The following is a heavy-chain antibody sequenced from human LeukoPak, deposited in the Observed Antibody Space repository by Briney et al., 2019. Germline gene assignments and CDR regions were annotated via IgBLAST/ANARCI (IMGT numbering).Heavy chain of an antibody. V-gene: IGHV4-39*01. CDR2: FYYSGST. D-gene: IGHD6-19*01. CDR3: ARRGGWYYFDY. CDR1: GGSISSSSYY. Sequence: SETLSLTCTVSGGSISSSSYYWGWIRQPPGKGLEWIGTFYYSGSTYYNPSLKSRVTISVDTSKNQFSLKLNSVTAADTAVYYCARRGGWYYFDYWGQGTLVTVSS. J-gene: IGHJ4*02.